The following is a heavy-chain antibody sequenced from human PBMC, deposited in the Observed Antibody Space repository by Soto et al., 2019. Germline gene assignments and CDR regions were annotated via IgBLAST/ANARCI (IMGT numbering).Heavy chain of an antibody. CDR1: GFAFSSYG. V-gene: IGHV3-30*03. J-gene: IGHJ4*02. Sequence: QAQLVESGGGVVQPGRSLRLSCAASGFAFSSYGMHWVRQAPGTGLEWVAVISYDGSLQHYADSVKGRFTISRDNSKNTVILQMSSLRAEDTAVYYCVSDRGYGHASVPYSWGQGTLVSVSS. D-gene: IGHD5-18*01. CDR3: VSDRGYGHASVPYS. CDR2: ISYDGSLQ.